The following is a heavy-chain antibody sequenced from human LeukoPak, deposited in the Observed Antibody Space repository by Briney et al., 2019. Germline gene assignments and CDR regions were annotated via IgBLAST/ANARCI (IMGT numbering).Heavy chain of an antibody. V-gene: IGHV3-13*01. J-gene: IGHJ4*02. CDR1: GFTFIDYD. CDR3: AKDLGYCSSTSCFWSFDY. CDR2: IGIRGDT. D-gene: IGHD2-2*01. Sequence: GGSLRLSCAASGFTFIDYDMHWVRQVIGKGLEWVSAIGIRGDTHYSGSVKGRFTISRENAESSLYLQMNSLRAEDTAVYYCAKDLGYCSSTSCFWSFDYWGQGTLVTVSS.